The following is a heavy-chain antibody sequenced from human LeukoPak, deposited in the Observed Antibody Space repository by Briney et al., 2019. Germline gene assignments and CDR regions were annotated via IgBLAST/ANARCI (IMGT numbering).Heavy chain of an antibody. CDR2: IYYSGST. J-gene: IGHJ4*02. D-gene: IGHD3-22*01. CDR3: ARHSYYYDSSGYYDY. V-gene: IGHV4-59*08. Sequence: SETLSLTCTVSGGSISSYYWSWIRQPPGKGLEWIGYIYYSGSTNYNPSLKSRVTISVDTSKNQFSLKLSSVTAADTAVYYCARHSYYYDSSGYYDYWGQRTLVTVSS. CDR1: GGSISSYY.